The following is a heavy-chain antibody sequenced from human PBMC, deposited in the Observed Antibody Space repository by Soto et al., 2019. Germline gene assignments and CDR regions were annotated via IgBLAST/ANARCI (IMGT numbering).Heavy chain of an antibody. J-gene: IGHJ3*02. Sequence: QVQLVQSGAEVKKPGSSVKVSCKASGGTFSSYAISWVRQAPGQGLEWMGGIIPIFGTANYAQKFQGRVTIIADESPSTAYMELSSLSSEDTAVYYCASGWDSRSWPTHDAFDIWGQGTMVTVSS. CDR3: ASGWDSRSWPTHDAFDI. CDR2: IIPIFGTA. D-gene: IGHD6-13*01. CDR1: GGTFSSYA. V-gene: IGHV1-69*12.